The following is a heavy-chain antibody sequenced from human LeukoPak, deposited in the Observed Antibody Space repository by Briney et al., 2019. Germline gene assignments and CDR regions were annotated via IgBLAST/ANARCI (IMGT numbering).Heavy chain of an antibody. D-gene: IGHD6-19*01. CDR1: GYTFTSRG. Sequence: ASVKVPCKASGYTFTSRGFSWVRQAPGQGLEWMGWINADNGNTNYAQKLQGRVTMTTDTSMSTAYMELRSLRSDDTAVYYCARDEISGGWYNHWGQGTLVTVSS. CDR2: INADNGNT. V-gene: IGHV1-18*04. CDR3: ARDEISGGWYNH. J-gene: IGHJ4*02.